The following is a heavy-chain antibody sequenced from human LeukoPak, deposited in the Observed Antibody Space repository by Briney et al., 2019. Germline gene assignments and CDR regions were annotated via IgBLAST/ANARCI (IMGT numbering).Heavy chain of an antibody. J-gene: IGHJ3*02. CDR3: AAEAGGYFWSGYFLDAFDI. CDR1: GGTFSNYA. CDR2: IIAIFDTA. Sequence: SVKVSCKASGGTFSNYAISWVRQAPGQGLEWMGGIIAIFDTANYAQKFQGRVTITADESTSTAYMELSSLRSEDTAVYYCAAEAGGYFWSGYFLDAFDIWGQGTMVTVSS. D-gene: IGHD3-3*01. V-gene: IGHV1-69*13.